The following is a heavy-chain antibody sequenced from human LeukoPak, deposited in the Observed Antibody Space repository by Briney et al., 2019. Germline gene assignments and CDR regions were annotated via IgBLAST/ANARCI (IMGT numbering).Heavy chain of an antibody. V-gene: IGHV3-48*01. CDR1: GFTLSSYT. CDR2: ITSSSSTI. Sequence: GGSLRLSCAASGFTLSSYTMNWVRQAPGKGLEWVSYITSSSSTIYYADSVEGRFTISRDNAKNSLYLQMNSLRVEDTAIYYCATSGSYRFDYWGQGTLVTVSS. J-gene: IGHJ4*02. D-gene: IGHD1-26*01. CDR3: ATSGSYRFDY.